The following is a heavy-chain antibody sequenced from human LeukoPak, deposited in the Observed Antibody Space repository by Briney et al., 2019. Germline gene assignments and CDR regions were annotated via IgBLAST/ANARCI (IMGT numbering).Heavy chain of an antibody. CDR1: GGSFSGYY. CDR2: INHSGST. D-gene: IGHD7-27*01. J-gene: IGHJ4*02. V-gene: IGHV4-34*01. CDR3: ARGMRWGSSIDY. Sequence: SETLSLTCAVYGGSFSGYYWSWIRQPPGKGLEWIGEINHSGSTNYNPSLKSRVTISVDTSKNQFSLKLSSVTAADTAVYYCARGMRWGSSIDYWGQGTLVTVSS.